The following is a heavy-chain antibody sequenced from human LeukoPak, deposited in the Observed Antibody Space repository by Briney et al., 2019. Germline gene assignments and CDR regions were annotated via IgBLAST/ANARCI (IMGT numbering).Heavy chain of an antibody. CDR3: ARDRHSGSFYGYFDY. J-gene: IGHJ4*02. CDR2: ISDDGSNK. Sequence: PGGSLRLSCAVSGFTFSSYAMHWVRQAPGKGLEWVAVISDDGSNKHYADSVKGRFTISRDSSKNTLSLQMNSLRAEDTAVYYCARDRHSGSFYGYFDYWGQGTLVTVSS. CDR1: GFTFSSYA. D-gene: IGHD1-26*01. V-gene: IGHV3-30-3*01.